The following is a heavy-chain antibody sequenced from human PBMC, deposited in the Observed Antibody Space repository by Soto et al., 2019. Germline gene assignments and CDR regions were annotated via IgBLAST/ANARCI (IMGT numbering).Heavy chain of an antibody. CDR2: IWYDGSNK. CDR1: GFTFSSYG. V-gene: IGHV3-33*01. CDR3: AGASSGWEGYYYYGMDV. J-gene: IGHJ6*02. Sequence: GESLKISCAASGFTFSSYGMHWVRQAPGKGLEWVAVIWYDGSNKYYADSVKGRFTISRDNSKNTLYLQMNSLRAEDTAVYYCAGASSGWEGYYYYGMDVWGQGTTVTVSS. D-gene: IGHD6-19*01.